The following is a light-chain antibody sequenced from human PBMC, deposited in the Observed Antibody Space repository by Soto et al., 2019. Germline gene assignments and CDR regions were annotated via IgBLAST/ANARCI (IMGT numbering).Light chain of an antibody. Sequence: DIQVTQSPSSLSASVGDRVTITCRASQRISTYVNWYQQKPGKAPNLLIYTASVLHGGVPSRFSGSGSGTDFTLTISSLQPEDFATYFCQQSYSTPYTFGQGTKVDI. CDR3: QQSYSTPYT. CDR1: QRISTY. J-gene: IGKJ2*01. V-gene: IGKV1-39*01. CDR2: TAS.